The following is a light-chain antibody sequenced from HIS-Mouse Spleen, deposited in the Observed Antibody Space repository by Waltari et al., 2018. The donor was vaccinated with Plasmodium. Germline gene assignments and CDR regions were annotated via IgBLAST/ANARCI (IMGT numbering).Light chain of an antibody. CDR1: QSISNY. Sequence: DIQMTQSPSYLSASVGDRVTITCRASQSISNYLNWYQQNPGKAPKFLIYAASTLQSGVPSRFSGSGSGTDFTLTISSLQPEDFATYYCQQSYSTWTFGQGTKVEIK. CDR2: AAS. J-gene: IGKJ1*01. CDR3: QQSYSTWT. V-gene: IGKV1-39*01.